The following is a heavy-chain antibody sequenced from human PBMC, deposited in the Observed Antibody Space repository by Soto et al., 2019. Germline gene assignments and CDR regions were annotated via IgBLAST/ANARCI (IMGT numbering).Heavy chain of an antibody. D-gene: IGHD3-10*01. CDR3: ARVAPGGSGSYDV. J-gene: IGHJ4*02. CDR1: GITFSAYT. V-gene: IGHV3-30-3*01. Sequence: QAQLVEAGGGVVRPGRSLRLSCTASGITFSAYTMHWVRHAPGKGLEWVALILYDGNDKQYADSVKGRFTISRDNSKNTLYLQTNSLRVEDTAVYYCARVAPGGSGSYDVWGQGTLVIVSS. CDR2: ILYDGNDK.